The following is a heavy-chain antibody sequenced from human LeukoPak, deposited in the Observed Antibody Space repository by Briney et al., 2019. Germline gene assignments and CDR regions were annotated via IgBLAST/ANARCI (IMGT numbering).Heavy chain of an antibody. J-gene: IGHJ4*02. CDR1: GFTFSTYA. CDR3: AKTSRKEFKY. Sequence: GGSLRLSCVASGFTFSTYAMTWVRQAPGKGLEWVSVISGSGGSGTNYADSVKGRFTISRDNSKNTLYLQMNSLRVEDTAIYYCAKTSRKEFKYWGQGTLVTVSS. CDR2: ISGSGGSGT. V-gene: IGHV3-23*01.